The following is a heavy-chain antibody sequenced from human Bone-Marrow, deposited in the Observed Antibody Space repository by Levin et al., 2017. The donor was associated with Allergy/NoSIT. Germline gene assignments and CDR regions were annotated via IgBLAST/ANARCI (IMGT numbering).Heavy chain of an antibody. J-gene: IGHJ6*02. CDR1: GYTFTGYN. CDR2: INPNSGGT. CDR3: ARRRDGYNYPLDV. Sequence: GESLKISCKASGYTFTGYNMHWVRQAPGQGLEWMGWINPNSGGTNYAEKFQGRVTMTSDTSINTAYMELSGLKFDDTAVYYCARRRDGYNYPLDVWGQGTTVTVSS. D-gene: IGHD5-24*01. V-gene: IGHV1-2*02.